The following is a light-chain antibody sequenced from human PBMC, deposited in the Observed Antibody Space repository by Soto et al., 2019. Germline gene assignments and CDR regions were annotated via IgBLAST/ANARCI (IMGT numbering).Light chain of an antibody. CDR3: QQHSNSPWT. CDR1: QTISNNY. V-gene: IGKV3-20*01. Sequence: EIVLTQSPGTLTLSPGESAALSCRASQTISNNYLVWYRQKPGQAPRLLIYAVSSRAAGIPDRFSGSGSGTDFAITIARLEPEDSAVYYCQQHSNSPWTFCQGTSVEI. CDR2: AVS. J-gene: IGKJ1*01.